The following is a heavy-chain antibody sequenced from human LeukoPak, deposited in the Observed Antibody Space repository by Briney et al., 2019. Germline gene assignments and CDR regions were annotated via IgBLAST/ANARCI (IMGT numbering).Heavy chain of an antibody. Sequence: ASVKVSCKTSGYIFTGYYMHWVRQAPGQGLEWMGWINPNSGGTNYAQKFQGWVTMTRDTSISTAYMELSRLRSDDTAVYYCARDALGDYYFDYWGQGTLVTVSS. CDR2: INPNSGGT. CDR3: ARDALGDYYFDY. CDR1: GYIFTGYY. J-gene: IGHJ4*02. V-gene: IGHV1-2*04.